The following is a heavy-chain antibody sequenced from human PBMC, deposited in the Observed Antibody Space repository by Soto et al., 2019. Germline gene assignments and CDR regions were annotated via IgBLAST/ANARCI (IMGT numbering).Heavy chain of an antibody. Sequence: QVQLQESGPGLVKPSETLSLTCTVSSGSISSYYWSWIRQPPGKGLEWIGYIYYSGSTNYNPSLKSRVTISVDTSKNQFSLKLSSVTAADTAVYYCARASPPEWFGEFNWFDPWGQGTLVTVSS. D-gene: IGHD3-10*01. CDR2: IYYSGST. CDR3: ARASPPEWFGEFNWFDP. J-gene: IGHJ5*02. V-gene: IGHV4-59*01. CDR1: SGSISSYY.